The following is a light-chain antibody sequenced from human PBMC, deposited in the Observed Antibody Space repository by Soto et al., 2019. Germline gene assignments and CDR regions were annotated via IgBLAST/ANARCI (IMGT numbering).Light chain of an antibody. CDR2: DAS. J-gene: IGKJ3*01. V-gene: IGKV3-11*01. CDR3: QQRSNWPSEFT. CDR1: QSVSSY. Sequence: EIVLTQSPATLSLSPGERATLSCRASQSVSSYLAWYQQKPGQAPRLLIYDASNRATGIPARFSGSGSGTDFTLTLSSLEPEDFAVYYCQQRSNWPSEFTFGPGTKVDIK.